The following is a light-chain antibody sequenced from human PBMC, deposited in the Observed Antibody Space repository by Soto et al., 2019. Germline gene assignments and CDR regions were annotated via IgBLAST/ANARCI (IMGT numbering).Light chain of an antibody. V-gene: IGLV1-40*01. CDR1: SSNIGAGYD. J-gene: IGLJ2*01. CDR2: GNI. Sequence: QSVLTQPPSVSGAPGQRVTISCTGSSSNIGAGYDVHWYQQLPGTAPKLLIYGNINRPSGVPDRFSGSKSGTSASLAITGLQAEDEAYYYCQSYDSSLSGYVVFGGGTKLTVL. CDR3: QSYDSSLSGYVV.